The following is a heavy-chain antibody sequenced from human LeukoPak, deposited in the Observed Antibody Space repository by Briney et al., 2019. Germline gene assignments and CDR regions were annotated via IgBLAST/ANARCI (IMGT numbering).Heavy chain of an antibody. CDR1: GGSISSYY. CDR3: ARGGGLRYFDWLPTAGLDY. J-gene: IGHJ4*02. Sequence: SETLSLTCTVSGGSISSYYWSWTRQPPGKGLEWIGYIYYSGSTNYNPSLKSRVTISVDTSKNQFSLKLSSVTAADTAVYYCARGGGLRYFDWLPTAGLDYWGQGTLVTVSS. CDR2: IYYSGST. V-gene: IGHV4-59*01. D-gene: IGHD3-9*01.